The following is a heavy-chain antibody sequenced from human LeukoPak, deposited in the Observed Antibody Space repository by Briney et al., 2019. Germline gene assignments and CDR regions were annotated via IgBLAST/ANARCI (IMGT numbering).Heavy chain of an antibody. CDR1: GGSISSYY. V-gene: IGHV4-59*01. Sequence: PSETLSLTCTVSGGSISSYYWSWIRQPPGKGLEWIGYIYYSGSTNYNPSLKSRVTISVDTSKNQFSLKLSSVTAADTAVYYCARGVRFFNWFDPWGQGTLVTVSS. CDR2: IYYSGST. CDR3: ARGVRFFNWFDP. D-gene: IGHD3-3*01. J-gene: IGHJ5*02.